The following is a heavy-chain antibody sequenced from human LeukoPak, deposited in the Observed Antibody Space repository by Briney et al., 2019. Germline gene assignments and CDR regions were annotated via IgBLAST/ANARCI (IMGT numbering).Heavy chain of an antibody. CDR2: ISGSGETT. Sequence: GGSLRLSCAASGFTFSNYAMTWVRQAPGKGLEWVSSISGSGETTYYADSVKGRLSISRDNSKNTLYLQMNSLRAEDTAVYYCAKAYGSYYFDYWGQGTLVTVSS. V-gene: IGHV3-23*01. J-gene: IGHJ4*02. CDR1: GFTFSNYA. D-gene: IGHD3-10*01. CDR3: AKAYGSYYFDY.